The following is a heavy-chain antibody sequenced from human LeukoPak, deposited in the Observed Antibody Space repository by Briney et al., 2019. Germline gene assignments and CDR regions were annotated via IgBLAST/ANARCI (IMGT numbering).Heavy chain of an antibody. CDR1: AFTFRTYG. J-gene: IGHJ4*02. V-gene: IGHV3-30*18. CDR2: ISHDASNQ. Sequence: GGTLRLSCEASAFTFRTYGMHWVRQAPGKGLEWVAVISHDASNQYYTDSVKGRFTISRDNSKNTLYLQMNSLRAEDTAVYYCAKDRHPARADGYYFDYWGRGTLVTVSS. D-gene: IGHD5-24*01. CDR3: AKDRHPARADGYYFDY.